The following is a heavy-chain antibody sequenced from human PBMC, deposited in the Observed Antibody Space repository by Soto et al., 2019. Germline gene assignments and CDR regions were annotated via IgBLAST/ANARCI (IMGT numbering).Heavy chain of an antibody. CDR1: GYTFTSYG. J-gene: IGHJ6*02. D-gene: IGHD2-15*01. Sequence: QVQLVQSGAEVKKPGASVKVSCKASGYTFTSYGINWVRQATGQGLEWVGWMNPNSGDTDYAQKFQGRVNMTGDTSINTVYMELSILRSEDTGGYYCAKEAAYYYYGMDVWGQGTRVTVSS. CDR2: MNPNSGDT. V-gene: IGHV1-8*01. CDR3: AKEAAYYYYGMDV.